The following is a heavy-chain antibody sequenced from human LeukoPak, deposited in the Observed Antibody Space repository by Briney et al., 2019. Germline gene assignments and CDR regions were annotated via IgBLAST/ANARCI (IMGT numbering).Heavy chain of an antibody. V-gene: IGHV1-69*13. Sequence: SVKVSFTASGGTFSSYAISWVRQAPGRGLEWMGGIIPIFGTANYAQKFQGRVTITADESTSTAYMELSSLRSEDTAVYYCARGIGSSSWYGYFDYWGQGTLVTVSS. CDR2: IIPIFGTA. CDR3: ARGIGSSSWYGYFDY. D-gene: IGHD6-13*01. CDR1: GGTFSSYA. J-gene: IGHJ4*02.